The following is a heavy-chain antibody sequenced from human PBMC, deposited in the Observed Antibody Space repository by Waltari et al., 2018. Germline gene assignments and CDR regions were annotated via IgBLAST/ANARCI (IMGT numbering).Heavy chain of an antibody. CDR2: INPNSGGT. CDR3: ARGTTMVRGVIPPYY. Sequence: QVQLVQSWAEGKKPGASVKVSCKASGYTFTGHYIHWVRQAPGQGLAWMGRINPNSGGTNYAQKFQGRVTMTRDTSISTAYMELSRLRSDDTAVYYCARGTTMVRGVIPPYYWGQGTLVTVSS. CDR1: GYTFTGHY. D-gene: IGHD3-10*01. V-gene: IGHV1-2*06. J-gene: IGHJ4*02.